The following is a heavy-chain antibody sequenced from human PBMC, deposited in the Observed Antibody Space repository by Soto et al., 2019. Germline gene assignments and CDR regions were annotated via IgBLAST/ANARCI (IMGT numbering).Heavy chain of an antibody. CDR2: IWYDGSNK. Sequence: GGSLRLSCAASGFTFSSYGMRWVRQAPGKGLEWVAVIWYDGSNKYYADSVKGRFTISRDNSKNTLYLQMNSLRAEDTAVYYCARDKQQLVLNTWFAPWGQGTLVTVSS. J-gene: IGHJ5*02. D-gene: IGHD6-13*01. CDR3: ARDKQQLVLNTWFAP. CDR1: GFTFSSYG. V-gene: IGHV3-33*01.